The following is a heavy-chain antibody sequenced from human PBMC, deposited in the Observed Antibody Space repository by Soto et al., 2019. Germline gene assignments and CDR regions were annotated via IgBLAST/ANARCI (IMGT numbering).Heavy chain of an antibody. Sequence: PGRSLRLPCAASGFTFSSYWMTWVRQAPGKGREWVANIKEDGSAKYYGDSVKGRFTISRDNAKNSLYLHMNSLRAEDTAMKYCATRRVPNMCDPWGHGTLVTVS. D-gene: IGHD7-27*01. CDR2: IKEDGSAK. V-gene: IGHV3-7*01. CDR1: GFTFSSYW. J-gene: IGHJ5*02. CDR3: ATRRVPNMCDP.